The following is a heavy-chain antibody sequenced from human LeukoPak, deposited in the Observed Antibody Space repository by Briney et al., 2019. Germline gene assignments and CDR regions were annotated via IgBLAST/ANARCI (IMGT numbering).Heavy chain of an antibody. V-gene: IGHV1-18*01. J-gene: IGHJ6*02. CDR3: GLLGIAVAGTNAYYYYGMDV. CDR1: GYIFSNYG. Sequence: ASVKVSCKASGYIFSNYGISWVRQAPGHGLEWMGWTSGHSGGNTNYAPKFQDRVTMTTDTSTSTAYMELRSLRSDDTAVYYCGLLGIAVAGTNAYYYYGMDVWGQGTTVTVSS. CDR2: TSGHSGGNT. D-gene: IGHD6-19*01.